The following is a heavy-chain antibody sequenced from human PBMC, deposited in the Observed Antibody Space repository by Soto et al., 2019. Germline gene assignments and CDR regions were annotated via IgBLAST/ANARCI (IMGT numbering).Heavy chain of an antibody. Sequence: GGSLRRSCAASGFTFSYYYMSWMRQAPGKGLEWVSYISSSGSTIYYADSVKGRFTISRDNAKNSLYLQMNSLRAEDTAVYYCARGGIAVAGTPTAGFDYWGQGTLVTVSS. CDR2: ISSSGSTI. D-gene: IGHD6-19*01. J-gene: IGHJ4*02. CDR1: GFTFSYYY. V-gene: IGHV3-11*01. CDR3: ARGGIAVAGTPTAGFDY.